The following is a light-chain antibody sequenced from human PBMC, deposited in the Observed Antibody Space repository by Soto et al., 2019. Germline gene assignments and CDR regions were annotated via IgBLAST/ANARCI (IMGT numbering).Light chain of an antibody. V-gene: IGLV2-14*03. CDR2: DVS. CDR3: TSYSTICTYV. J-gene: IGLJ1*01. Sequence: QSVLTQPASVSGSPGQSITISCTGARSDLGDYNYVSWYQQHPGKAPKLMIYDVSSRPSGVSDRFSGSKSGNTASLTISGLQSDYFADSYCTSYSTICTYVFATGSIVTVL. CDR1: RSDLGDYNY.